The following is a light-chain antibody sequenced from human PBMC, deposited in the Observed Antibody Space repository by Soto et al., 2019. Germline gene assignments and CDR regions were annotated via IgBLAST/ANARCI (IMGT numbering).Light chain of an antibody. CDR2: EVS. V-gene: IGLV2-8*01. CDR1: SSDVGGYNY. CDR3: SSFAGSKNLV. J-gene: IGLJ2*01. Sequence: QSALTQPPSASGSPGQSVTISCTGTSSDVGGYNYVSWYQQHPGKAPKLIIYEVSKRPSGVPDRFSGSKSGNTASLTVSGLQVDDEADYYCSSFAGSKNLVFGGGTKLTVL.